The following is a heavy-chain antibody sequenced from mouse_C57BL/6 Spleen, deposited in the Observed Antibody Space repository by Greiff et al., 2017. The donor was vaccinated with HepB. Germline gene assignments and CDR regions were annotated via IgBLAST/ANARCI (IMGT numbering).Heavy chain of an antibody. CDR2: IWGGGST. V-gene: IGHV2-9*01. Sequence: VKLMESGPGLVAPSQSLSITCTVSGFSLTSYGVDWVLQPPGKGLEWLGVIWGGGSTNYYSAHMSRLSISKDNSKCQVFLKMNSRQTDDTSMYYCAKRANWASYAMDYWGQGTSVTVSS. J-gene: IGHJ4*01. CDR1: GFSLTSYG. CDR3: AKRANWASYAMDY. D-gene: IGHD4-1*01.